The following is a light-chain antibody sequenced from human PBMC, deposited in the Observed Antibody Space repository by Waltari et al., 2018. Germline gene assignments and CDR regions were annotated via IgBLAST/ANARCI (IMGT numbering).Light chain of an antibody. J-gene: IGKJ1*01. CDR3: QQYYRSRT. V-gene: IGKV4-1*01. CDR2: WAS. CDR1: QSVLYNSNGKNY. Sequence: DIVMTQSPDSLAVSLGERATINCKSSQSVLYNSNGKNYLAWYQQKPGQPPKLLIYWASTRQSGVPDRFSGSGSGTDFTLTINSLQAEDGAVYYCQQYYRSRTFGQGTKVEIK.